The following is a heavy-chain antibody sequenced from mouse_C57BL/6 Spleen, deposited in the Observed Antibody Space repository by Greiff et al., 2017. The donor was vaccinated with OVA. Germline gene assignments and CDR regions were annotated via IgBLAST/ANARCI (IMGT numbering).Heavy chain of an antibody. Sequence: QVQLQQSGAELARPGASVKMSCKASGYTFTSYTMHWVKQRPGQGLEWIGYINPSSGYTKYNQKFKDKATLTADKSSSTAYMQLSSLTSEDSAVEYCARESEDDAMDYWGQGTSVTVSS. CDR2: INPSSGYT. CDR3: ARESEDDAMDY. V-gene: IGHV1-4*01. CDR1: GYTFTSYT. J-gene: IGHJ4*01.